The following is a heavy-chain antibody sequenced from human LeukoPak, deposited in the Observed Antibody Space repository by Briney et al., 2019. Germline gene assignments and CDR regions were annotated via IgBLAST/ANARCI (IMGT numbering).Heavy chain of an antibody. V-gene: IGHV1-2*02. CDR3: ARGELLVDY. Sequence: ASVKVSCKASGYPFTDQFINWVRQAPGRGLEWMGWINPNSGDTNYEQRFQGRVTMTRDTSTSTAYMDLTRLASDDTAVYYCARGELLVDYWGQGTLVTVSS. J-gene: IGHJ4*02. CDR1: GYPFTDQF. D-gene: IGHD3-10*01. CDR2: INPNSGDT.